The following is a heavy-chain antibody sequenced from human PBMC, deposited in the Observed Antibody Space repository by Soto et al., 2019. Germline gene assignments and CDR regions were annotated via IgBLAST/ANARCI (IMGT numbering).Heavy chain of an antibody. CDR3: ARGPGYSSSWYYFDY. V-gene: IGHV4-34*01. CDR2: INHSGST. D-gene: IGHD6-13*01. CDR1: VGSFSGYY. J-gene: IGHJ4*02. Sequence: SLTCAVYVGSFSGYYWSWIRQPPGKGLEWIGEINHSGSTNYNPSLKSRVTISVDTSKNQFSLKLSSVTAADTAVYYCARGPGYSSSWYYFDYWGQGTLVTVSS.